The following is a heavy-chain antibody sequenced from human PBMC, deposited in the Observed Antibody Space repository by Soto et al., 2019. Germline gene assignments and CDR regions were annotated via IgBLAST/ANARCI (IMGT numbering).Heavy chain of an antibody. J-gene: IGHJ4*02. CDR3: VREEPGLRYQY. D-gene: IGHD4-17*01. CDR1: GFIFNSYL. CDR2: ISSDGSTI. V-gene: IGHV3-74*01. Sequence: HHGVSLRLSCAASGFIFNSYLMHWVRQAPEKGLGWVSRISSDGSTINYADSVKGRFTISRDNAKNTLYLQMNTLRAEDTAVYYCVREEPGLRYQYWGQGTLVTVSS.